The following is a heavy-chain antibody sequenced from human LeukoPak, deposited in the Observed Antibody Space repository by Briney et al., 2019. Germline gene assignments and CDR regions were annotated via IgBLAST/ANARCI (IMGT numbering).Heavy chain of an antibody. CDR3: TRESGSYHGNDY. J-gene: IGHJ4*02. CDR2: IYYSGSA. CDR1: GGSISSGGYY. Sequence: PSETLSLTCTVSGGSISSGGYYWSWIRQHPGKGLEWIGYIYYSGSAYYNPSLKSRVTISVDTSENQFSLKLSSVTAADTAVYYCTRESGSYHGNDYWGQGTLVTVSS. D-gene: IGHD1-26*01. V-gene: IGHV4-31*03.